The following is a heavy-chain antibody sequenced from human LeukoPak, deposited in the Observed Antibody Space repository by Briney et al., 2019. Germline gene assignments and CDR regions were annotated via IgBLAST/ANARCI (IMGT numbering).Heavy chain of an antibody. CDR3: ARDKRSWPDREFDP. Sequence: GGSLRLSCAASGFTFSSYSMNWVRQAPGKGLEWVSSISSSSSYIYYADSVKGRFTISRDNAKNSLYLQMNSLRAEDTAVYYCARDKRSWPDREFDPWGQGTLVTVSS. J-gene: IGHJ5*02. CDR1: GFTFSSYS. D-gene: IGHD3-10*01. V-gene: IGHV3-21*01. CDR2: ISSSSSYI.